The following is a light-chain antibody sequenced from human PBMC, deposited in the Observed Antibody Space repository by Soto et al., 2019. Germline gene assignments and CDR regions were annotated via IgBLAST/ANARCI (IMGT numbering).Light chain of an antibody. CDR3: QSYDSSLSGWV. J-gene: IGLJ3*02. CDR2: GNS. CDR1: SSNIGAGYD. V-gene: IGLV1-40*01. Sequence: QAVVTQPPSVSGAPGQRVTISCTGSSSNIGAGYDVHWYQQLPGTAPKLLIYGNSNRPSGVPDRFSGSKSGTSASLAITGLRAEVEADYYCQSYDSSLSGWVFGGGTKLTVL.